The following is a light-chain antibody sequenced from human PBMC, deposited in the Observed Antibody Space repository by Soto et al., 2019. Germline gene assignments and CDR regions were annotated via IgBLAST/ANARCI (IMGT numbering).Light chain of an antibody. Sequence: DVVMTQTPLSLPVIFGQPASISCRSSRSLVHTNGNTYLNWFQQRPGQSPRRLIYMVSNRDSGVPDRFSGSGSGTDFTLKISRVEADDVGVYFCMQAIHWPWTFGQGTRWIS. CDR1: RSLVHTNGNTY. CDR2: MVS. CDR3: MQAIHWPWT. J-gene: IGKJ1*01. V-gene: IGKV2-30*02.